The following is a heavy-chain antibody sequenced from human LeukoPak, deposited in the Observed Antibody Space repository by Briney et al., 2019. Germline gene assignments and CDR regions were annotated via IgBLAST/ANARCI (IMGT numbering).Heavy chain of an antibody. CDR2: IYYSGST. J-gene: IGHJ4*02. CDR1: GGSISSYY. CDR3: ARWAAYSSGFFDY. Sequence: SETLSLTCTVSGGSISSYYWSWLRQPPGKGLEWIGYIYYSGSTNYNPSLKSRVTISVDTSKNQFSLKLSSVTAADTAVYYCARWAAYSSGFFDYWGQGTLVTVSS. D-gene: IGHD6-19*01. V-gene: IGHV4-59*08.